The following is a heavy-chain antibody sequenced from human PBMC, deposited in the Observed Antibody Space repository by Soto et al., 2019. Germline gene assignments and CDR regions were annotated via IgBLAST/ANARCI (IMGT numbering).Heavy chain of an antibody. CDR2: INPSGGST. CDR1: GYTFTSYY. J-gene: IGHJ6*02. CDR3: ARDFRGIAAAGSDYYYGMDV. Sequence: ASVKVSCKASGYTFTSYYMHWVRRAPGQGLEWMGIINPSGGSTSYAQKFQGRVTMTRDTSTSTVYMELSSLRYEDTAVYYCARDFRGIAAAGSDYYYGMDVWGQGTTVTLSS. D-gene: IGHD6-13*01. V-gene: IGHV1-46*01.